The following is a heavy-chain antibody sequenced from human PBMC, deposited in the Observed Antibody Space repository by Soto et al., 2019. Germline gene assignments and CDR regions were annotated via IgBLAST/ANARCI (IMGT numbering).Heavy chain of an antibody. Sequence: RASVKVSCKASGYTFTSYYMHWVRQAPGQGLEWMGIINPSGGSTSYAQKFQGRVTMTRDTSTSTVYMELSSLRSEDTAVYYCARETYYDYIWGSYRYTVFDYWGQGTLVTVSS. CDR3: ARETYYDYIWGSYRYTVFDY. V-gene: IGHV1-46*03. CDR1: GYTFTSYY. D-gene: IGHD3-16*02. J-gene: IGHJ4*02. CDR2: INPSGGST.